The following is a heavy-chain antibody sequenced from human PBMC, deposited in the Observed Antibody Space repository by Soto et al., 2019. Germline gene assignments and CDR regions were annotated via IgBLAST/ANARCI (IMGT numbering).Heavy chain of an antibody. CDR1: GFTFDDYA. Sequence: EVQLVESGGGLVQPGRSLRLSCGASGFTFDDYAMHWVRQAPGKGLEWVSGISWNSGSIGYADSVKGRFTISRDNAKNSLYLQMNSLRAEDTALYYCAKDMDIVATIPDAFDIWGQGTMVTVSS. CDR2: ISWNSGSI. V-gene: IGHV3-9*01. CDR3: AKDMDIVATIPDAFDI. D-gene: IGHD5-12*01. J-gene: IGHJ3*02.